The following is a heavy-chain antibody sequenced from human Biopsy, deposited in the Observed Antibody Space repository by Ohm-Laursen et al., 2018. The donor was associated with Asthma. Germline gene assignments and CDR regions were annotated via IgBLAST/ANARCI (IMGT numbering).Heavy chain of an antibody. CDR3: ARGPEYVRRIWALDY. D-gene: IGHD2/OR15-2a*01. Sequence: SVKVSCKVSGGTFSSNSINWVRQAPGQGLEWMGRIIPIFGRTNYAQKFQGRVTISADDSTSTAYMELSSLSSEDTALYYCARGPEYVRRIWALDYWGQGTLVTVSS. V-gene: IGHV1-69*13. J-gene: IGHJ4*02. CDR2: IIPIFGRT. CDR1: GGTFSSNS.